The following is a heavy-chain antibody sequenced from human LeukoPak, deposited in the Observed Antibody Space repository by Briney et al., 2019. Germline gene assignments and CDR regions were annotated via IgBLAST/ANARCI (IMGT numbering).Heavy chain of an antibody. V-gene: IGHV3-30-3*01. Sequence: GRSLRLSCAASGFTFSTYPMHWVRQAPGKGLECVAVISYDGSNKYNADSVKGRFTISRDNSKNTLYLQMNSLRVEDTAVYYCVKDPHYNGSGGYLTEWGQGTLVTVSS. D-gene: IGHD3-10*01. J-gene: IGHJ4*02. CDR3: VKDPHYNGSGGYLTE. CDR2: ISYDGSNK. CDR1: GFTFSTYP.